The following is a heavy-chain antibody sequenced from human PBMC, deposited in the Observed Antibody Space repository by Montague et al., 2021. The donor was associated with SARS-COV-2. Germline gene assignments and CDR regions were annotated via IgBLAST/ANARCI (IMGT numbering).Heavy chain of an antibody. J-gene: IGHJ4*02. V-gene: IGHV4-34*01. Sequence: SETLSLTCAVYGGSFSGYYWNWIRQPQGKGLEWIGEINHSGSTNYNPSLKSRVTMSVDTSKNQFSLTLSSVTAADTAVYYCARGARQGYGFRLGSFDYWGQGTLVTVSS. CDR2: INHSGST. D-gene: IGHD3-10*01. CDR3: ARGARQGYGFRLGSFDY. CDR1: GGSFSGYY.